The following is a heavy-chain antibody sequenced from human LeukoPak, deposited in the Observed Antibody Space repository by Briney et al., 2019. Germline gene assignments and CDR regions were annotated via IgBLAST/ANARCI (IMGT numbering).Heavy chain of an antibody. J-gene: IGHJ4*02. CDR3: ARGPCSSTSCKGYFDY. D-gene: IGHD2-2*01. Sequence: PGGSLRLSCAASGFTFSSYGMHWVRQAPGKGLEWVAFIRYDGSNKYYADSVKGRFTISRDNAKNSLYLQMNSLRAEDTAVYYCARGPCSSTSCKGYFDYWGQGTLVTVSS. CDR2: IRYDGSNK. V-gene: IGHV3-30*02. CDR1: GFTFSSYG.